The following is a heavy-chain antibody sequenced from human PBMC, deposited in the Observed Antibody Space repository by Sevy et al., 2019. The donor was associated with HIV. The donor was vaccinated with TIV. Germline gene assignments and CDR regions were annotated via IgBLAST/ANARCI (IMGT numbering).Heavy chain of an antibody. Sequence: SETLSLTCAVSGGSISSGGYSWSWIRQPPGKGLEWIGYIYHSGSTYYNPSLKSRVTISVDRSKNQFSLKLSSVTAADTAVYYCARGAVGATRFDYWGQGTPVTVSS. V-gene: IGHV4-30-2*01. J-gene: IGHJ4*02. CDR2: IYHSGST. D-gene: IGHD1-26*01. CDR3: ARGAVGATRFDY. CDR1: GGSISSGGYS.